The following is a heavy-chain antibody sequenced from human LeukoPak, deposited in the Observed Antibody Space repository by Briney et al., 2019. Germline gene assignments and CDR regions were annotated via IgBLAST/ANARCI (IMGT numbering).Heavy chain of an antibody. V-gene: IGHV1-46*01. D-gene: IGHD3-22*01. Sequence: ASVKVSCKASGYTFTSYYMHWVRQAPGQGLEWMGLINPSGGSTSYAQKFQGRVTMTRDTSTSTVYMELSSLRSEDTAVYYCAREIAYDSSGYYGEWGLDYWGQGTLVTVSS. CDR3: AREIAYDSSGYYGEWGLDY. CDR2: INPSGGST. CDR1: GYTFTSYY. J-gene: IGHJ4*02.